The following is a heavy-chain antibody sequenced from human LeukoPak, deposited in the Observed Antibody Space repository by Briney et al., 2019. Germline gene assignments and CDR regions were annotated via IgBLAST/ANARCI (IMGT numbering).Heavy chain of an antibody. Sequence: PGGSLRLSCAASGFTFSSYGMHWVRQAPGKGLEWVAVIWYDGSDKYYADSVKGRFTISRDNSKNTLYLQMNSLRAEDTAVYYCARGPYDFWSGYYASGLYYGMDVWGQGTTVTVSS. V-gene: IGHV3-33*01. D-gene: IGHD3-3*01. CDR3: ARGPYDFWSGYYASGLYYGMDV. CDR2: IWYDGSDK. CDR1: GFTFSSYG. J-gene: IGHJ6*02.